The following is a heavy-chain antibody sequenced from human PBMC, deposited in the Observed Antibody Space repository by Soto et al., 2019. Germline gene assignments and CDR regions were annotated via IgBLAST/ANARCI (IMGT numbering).Heavy chain of an antibody. V-gene: IGHV1-18*01. J-gene: IGHJ6*02. CDR3: ARDSSGWYLYYYGMAV. CDR2: ISAYNGNT. Sequence: QVQLVQSGAEVKKPGASVKVSCKASGYTFTSYGISWVRQAPGQGLEWMGWISAYNGNTNYAQKLQGRVTMTTDTSPSTAYRELRSLRSDDTAVYYCARDSSGWYLYYYGMAVWGQGTTVTVSS. CDR1: GYTFTSYG. D-gene: IGHD6-19*01.